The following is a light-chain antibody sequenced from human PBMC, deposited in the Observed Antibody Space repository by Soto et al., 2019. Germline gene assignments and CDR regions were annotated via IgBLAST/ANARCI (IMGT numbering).Light chain of an antibody. V-gene: IGLV2-8*01. CDR1: SSDIGGYNF. CDR2: EVN. CDR3: SSYAGTNNLGV. Sequence: QSALTQPPSASGSPGQSVTISCTGTSSDIGGYNFVSWYQQHPGKAHKLIIYEVNKRPSGVPDRFSGSKSGNTASLTVSGLQADDEGDYYCSSYAGTNNLGVFGGGTKLTVL. J-gene: IGLJ3*02.